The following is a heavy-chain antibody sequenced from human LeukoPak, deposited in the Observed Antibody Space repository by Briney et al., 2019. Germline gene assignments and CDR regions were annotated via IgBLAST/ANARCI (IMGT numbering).Heavy chain of an antibody. CDR3: ARSPGYSSGWPFDY. V-gene: IGHV4-4*07. Sequence: PSETLSLTCTVSGGSISSYYWSWIRQPAGKGLEWIGRIHSTGSTNYNPSLKSRVTISVDTSKNQFSLKLSSVTAADTAVYYCARSPGYSSGWPFDYWGQGTLVTVSS. J-gene: IGHJ4*02. CDR1: GGSISSYY. CDR2: IHSTGST. D-gene: IGHD6-19*01.